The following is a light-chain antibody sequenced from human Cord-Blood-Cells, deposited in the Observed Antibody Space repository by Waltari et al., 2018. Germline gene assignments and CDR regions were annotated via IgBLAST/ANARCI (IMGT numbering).Light chain of an antibody. J-gene: IGLJ3*02. CDR2: DVS. CDR1: RSDVGGYNY. V-gene: IGLV2-14*01. Sequence: QSALTQPASVSGSPGQSIPLSCTPTRSDVGGYNYVSWYQQHPGKAPNLMTYDVSIRPSGVSNRFSGSKSGNTASLTISGLQAEDEAEYYCSSYTSSSPWVFGGGTKLTVL. CDR3: SSYTSSSPWV.